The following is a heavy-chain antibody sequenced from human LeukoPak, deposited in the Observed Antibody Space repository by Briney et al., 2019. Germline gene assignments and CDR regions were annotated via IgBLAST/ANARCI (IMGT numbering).Heavy chain of an antibody. Sequence: GESLKISCKGSGYSFSNYWIGWVGQMPGKGLELMGSIYPDDSDTRYSPSFQVHVTISADKSISTAYLQWSSLKTSDTAVYYCARETRYRSSSSYFDHWGQGTLVTVSS. CDR1: GYSFSNYW. CDR2: IYPDDSDT. V-gene: IGHV5-51*01. CDR3: ARETRYRSSSSYFDH. D-gene: IGHD6-6*01. J-gene: IGHJ4*02.